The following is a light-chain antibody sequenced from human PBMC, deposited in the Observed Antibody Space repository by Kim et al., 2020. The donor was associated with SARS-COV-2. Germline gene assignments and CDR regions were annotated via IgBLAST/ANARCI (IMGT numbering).Light chain of an antibody. J-gene: IGLJ3*02. CDR3: YSAADNNWV. CDR1: VLAKKY. V-gene: IGLV3-27*01. Sequence: SYELTQPSSVSVSPGQTARITCSGDVLAKKYARWFQQKPGQAHVLVIYKDTERPSGIPERFSGSSSGTTVTLTISGAQVEDEADYYCYSAADNNWVFGGGTQLTVL. CDR2: KDT.